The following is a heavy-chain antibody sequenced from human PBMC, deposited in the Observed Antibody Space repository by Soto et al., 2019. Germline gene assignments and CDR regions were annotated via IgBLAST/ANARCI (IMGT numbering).Heavy chain of an antibody. CDR3: ARDWFGIDY. J-gene: IGHJ4*02. CDR2: INPYNGNT. V-gene: IGHV1-18*01. D-gene: IGHD3-16*01. CDR1: GYTFTSYG. Sequence: QVQLVQSGAEGKKPGASVKVSCKASGYTFTSYGISWVRQAPGQGLEWMGWINPYNGNTNYAQKLQGXXTXPTDTSTNTAYMELRSLRSDDTAVYYCARDWFGIDYWGQGTLVTVSS.